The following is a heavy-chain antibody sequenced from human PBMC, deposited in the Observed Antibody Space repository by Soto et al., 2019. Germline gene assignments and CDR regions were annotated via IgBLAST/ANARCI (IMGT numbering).Heavy chain of an antibody. CDR2: IIPIFGTA. V-gene: IGHV1-69*13. CDR1: GGTFSSYA. Sequence: ASVKVSCKASGGTFSSYAISWVRQAPGQGLEWMGGIIPIFGTANYAQKFQGRVTITADESTSTAYMELSSLRSEDTAVYYCAREVGYSYGITSYYYYGMDVWGQGTTVTVSS. D-gene: IGHD5-18*01. J-gene: IGHJ6*02. CDR3: AREVGYSYGITSYYYYGMDV.